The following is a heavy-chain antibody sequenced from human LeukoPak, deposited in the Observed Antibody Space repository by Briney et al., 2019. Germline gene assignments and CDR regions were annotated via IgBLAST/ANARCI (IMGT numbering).Heavy chain of an antibody. J-gene: IGHJ6*03. CDR2: IYHSGST. V-gene: IGHV4-38-2*02. CDR3: ARGKARGYGYYYYYMDV. CDR1: GYSISSGYY. Sequence: SETLSLTCTVSGYSISSGYYWGWIRQPPGKGLEWIGNIYHSGSTNYNPSLKSRVTISVDTSKNQFSLKLSSVTAADTAVYYCARGKARGYGYYYYYMDVWGKGTTVTVSS. D-gene: IGHD3-16*01.